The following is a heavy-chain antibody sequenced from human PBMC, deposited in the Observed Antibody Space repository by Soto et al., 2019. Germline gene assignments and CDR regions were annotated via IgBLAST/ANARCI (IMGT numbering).Heavy chain of an antibody. V-gene: IGHV3-48*03. CDR3: ARGLPKTDAFDI. D-gene: IGHD5-18*01. CDR1: GFTFSSYE. J-gene: IGHJ3*02. CDR2: ISSSGSTI. Sequence: GGSLRLSCAASGFTFSSYEMNWVRQAPGKGLEWVSYISSSGSTIYYADSVKGRFTISRDNAKNSLYLQMNSLRAEDTAVYYCARGLPKTDAFDIWGQGTMVTVSS.